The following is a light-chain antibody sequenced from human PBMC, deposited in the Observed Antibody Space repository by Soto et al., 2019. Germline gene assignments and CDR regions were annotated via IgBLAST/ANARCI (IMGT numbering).Light chain of an antibody. Sequence: LQLTHSPSTLSVSVDDSVTMTCRASQSIRARLAWYQLKPVKAPKLLISDASNLERGVPSTFSGSGSGTEFTLTICTLQPDDFATYYCQQDTGYSRTFAQGTKVDIK. CDR1: QSIRAR. J-gene: IGKJ1*01. CDR2: DAS. V-gene: IGKV1-5*01. CDR3: QQDTGYSRT.